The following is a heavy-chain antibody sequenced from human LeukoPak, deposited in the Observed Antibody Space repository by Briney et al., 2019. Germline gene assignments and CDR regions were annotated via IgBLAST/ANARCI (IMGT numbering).Heavy chain of an antibody. J-gene: IGHJ6*02. CDR3: EVEPGGSYGPWGYYYGMDV. CDR2: IWYDGSNK. CDR1: GFTFSSYG. V-gene: IGHV3-33*03. D-gene: IGHD1-26*01. Sequence: PGRSLRLSCAASGFTFSSYGMHWVRQAPGKGLEWVAVIWYDGSNKYYADSVRGRFTISRDNSKNTLYLQMNTLKAEDKAVDYCEVEPGGSYGPWGYYYGMDVWGQGTTVTVSS.